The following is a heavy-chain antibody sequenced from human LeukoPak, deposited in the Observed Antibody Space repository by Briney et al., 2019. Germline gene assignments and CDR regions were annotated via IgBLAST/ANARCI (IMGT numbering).Heavy chain of an antibody. CDR1: GYTFSSCA. CDR3: AGGDGLGMGNY. Sequence: ASVKVSCKASGYTFSSCAINWVRQAPGQGLEWMGRINPNSGGTKYAQKFQGRVTMTRDTSISSAYMELSRLRFDDTAVYFCAGGDGLGMGNYWGQGTLVTVSS. CDR2: INPNSGGT. J-gene: IGHJ4*02. D-gene: IGHD7-27*01. V-gene: IGHV1-2*06.